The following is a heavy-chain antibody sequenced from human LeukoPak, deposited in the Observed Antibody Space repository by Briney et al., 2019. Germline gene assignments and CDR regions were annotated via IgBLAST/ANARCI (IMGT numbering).Heavy chain of an antibody. CDR1: GDSVSSTYYF. Sequence: SETLSLTCTVSGDSVSSTYYFWSWIRQPPGKELEWIGEINHSGSTNYNPSLKSRVTISVDTSKNQFSLKLSSVTAADTAVYYCARVGFPPYYDFWSGARYYYYGMDVWGQGTTVTVSS. J-gene: IGHJ6*02. CDR3: ARVGFPPYYDFWSGARYYYYGMDV. CDR2: INHSGST. D-gene: IGHD3-3*01. V-gene: IGHV4-39*07.